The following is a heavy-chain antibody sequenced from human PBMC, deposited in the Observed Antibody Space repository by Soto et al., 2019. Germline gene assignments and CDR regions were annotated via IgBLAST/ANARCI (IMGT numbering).Heavy chain of an antibody. CDR1: GGSMSSGSYY. V-gene: IGHV4-39*01. CDR2: IYYSGST. CDR3: ARHHGVWVAAIRSAHGNIDY. J-gene: IGHJ4*02. Sequence: PSETLSLTCTVSGGSMSSGSYYWGWIRQPPGKGLEWIGSIYYSGSTYYNPSLKSRVTISVDTSKNQFSLKLSSVTAADTAVYYCARHHGVWVAAIRSAHGNIDYRGQGTLVTVSS. D-gene: IGHD2-15*01.